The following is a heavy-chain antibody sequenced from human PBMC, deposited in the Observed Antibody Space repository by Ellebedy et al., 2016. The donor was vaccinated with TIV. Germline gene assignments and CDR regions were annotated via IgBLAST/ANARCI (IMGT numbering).Heavy chain of an antibody. CDR3: ARVQEQWLALPHTYYYYGMDV. CDR2: IIPIFGTA. D-gene: IGHD6-19*01. J-gene: IGHJ6*02. V-gene: IGHV1-69*13. Sequence: SVKVSXXASGGTFSSYAISWVRQAPGQGLEWMGGIIPIFGTANYAQKFQGRVTITADESTSTAYMELSSLRSEDTAVYYCARVQEQWLALPHTYYYYGMDVWGQGTTVTVSS. CDR1: GGTFSSYA.